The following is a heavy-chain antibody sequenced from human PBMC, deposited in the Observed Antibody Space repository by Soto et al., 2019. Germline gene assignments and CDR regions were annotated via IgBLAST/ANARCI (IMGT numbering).Heavy chain of an antibody. D-gene: IGHD4-17*01. CDR2: IKSKTDGGTT. CDR1: GFTFSNAW. CDR3: TTDQYGDYEYYFDY. V-gene: IGHV3-15*01. Sequence: GGSLRLSCAASGFTFSNAWMSWVRQAPGKGLEWVGRIKSKTDGGTTDYAAPVKGRFTISRDDSKNTLYLQMNSLKTKDTAVYYCTTDQYGDYEYYFDYWGQGTLVTVSS. J-gene: IGHJ4*02.